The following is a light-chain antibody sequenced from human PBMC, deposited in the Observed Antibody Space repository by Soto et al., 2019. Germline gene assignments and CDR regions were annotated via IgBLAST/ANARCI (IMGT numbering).Light chain of an antibody. V-gene: IGLV1-51*01. CDR2: GDN. Sequence: QSVLTQPPSVSAAPGQKVTISCSGSSSNIGGNSVSWYQQLPGTAPKLLIYGDNKRPSRIPDRFSGSKSGTSATLGITGFQTGDEADYYCGSWDSSLSAYVFGTGTKVTV. J-gene: IGLJ1*01. CDR1: SSNIGGNS. CDR3: GSWDSSLSAYV.